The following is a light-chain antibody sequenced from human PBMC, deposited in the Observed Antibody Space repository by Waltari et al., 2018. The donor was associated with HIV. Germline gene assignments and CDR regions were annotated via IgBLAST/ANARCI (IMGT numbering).Light chain of an antibody. Sequence: QSALTQPPSASGSRGQSVTIPCTGTTRDVGAYTYVSWYQQYPGMAPKLIIYEVNKRPSGVPDRFSGSKSGNTASLTVSGLQAEDEADFYCSSYAGSAVVFGGGTKLTVL. CDR1: TRDVGAYTY. CDR3: SSYAGSAVV. V-gene: IGLV2-8*01. CDR2: EVN. J-gene: IGLJ2*01.